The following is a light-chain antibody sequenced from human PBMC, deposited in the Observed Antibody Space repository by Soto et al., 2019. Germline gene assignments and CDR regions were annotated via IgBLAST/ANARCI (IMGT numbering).Light chain of an antibody. CDR3: ETWDSNTRV. CDR1: SAHSSYI. Sequence: QSVLTQSSSASASLGSSVKLTCTLSSAHSSYIIAWHQQQPGKAPRYLMNLKSSGTYNKGSGVPDRFSGSSSGADRYLTISSLQFEDEADYYCETWDSNTRVFGGGTKVTVL. CDR2: LKSSGTY. V-gene: IGLV4-60*02. J-gene: IGLJ3*02.